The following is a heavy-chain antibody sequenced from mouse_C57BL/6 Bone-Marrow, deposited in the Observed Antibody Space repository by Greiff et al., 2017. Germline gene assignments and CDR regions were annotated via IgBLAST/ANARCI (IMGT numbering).Heavy chain of an antibody. V-gene: IGHV1-26*01. CDR2: INPNNGGT. CDR3: AREGITLDY. CDR1: GYTFTDYY. J-gene: IGHJ2*01. Sequence: EVQLQQSGPELVKPGASVKISCKASGYTFTDYYMNWVKQSHGKSLEWIGAINPNNGGTSYNQKFKGKATLTVDKSSSTAYMELRSLTSEDSAVYYGAREGITLDYWGQGTTLTVSS. D-gene: IGHD1-1*01.